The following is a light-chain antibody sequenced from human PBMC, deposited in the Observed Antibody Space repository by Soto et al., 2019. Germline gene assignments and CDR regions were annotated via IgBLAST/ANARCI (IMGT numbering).Light chain of an antibody. CDR3: QQYSTWPPKYT. Sequence: EIVRTQSPATLSVSPGGRATLSCRASQSVNDYLAWYPQRPGQPPRLLIYRASTRATGIPARFSGSGSRTEFSLPISSLQSEDFAVYYCQQYSTWPPKYTFGQGTKLEI. V-gene: IGKV3-15*01. J-gene: IGKJ2*01. CDR2: RAS. CDR1: QSVNDY.